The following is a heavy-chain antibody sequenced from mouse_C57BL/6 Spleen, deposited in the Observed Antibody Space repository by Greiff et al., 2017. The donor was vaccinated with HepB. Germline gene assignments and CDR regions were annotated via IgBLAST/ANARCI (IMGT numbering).Heavy chain of an antibody. CDR2: IWRGGST. Sequence: VQVVESGPGLVQPSQSLSITCTVSGFSLTSYGVHWVRQSPGKGLEWLGVIWRGGSTDYNAAFMSRLSITKDNSKSQVFFKMNSLQADDTAIYYCAKNHPTVVAHYAMDYWGQGTSVTVSS. V-gene: IGHV2-5*01. J-gene: IGHJ4*01. CDR1: GFSLTSYG. CDR3: AKNHPTVVAHYAMDY. D-gene: IGHD1-1*01.